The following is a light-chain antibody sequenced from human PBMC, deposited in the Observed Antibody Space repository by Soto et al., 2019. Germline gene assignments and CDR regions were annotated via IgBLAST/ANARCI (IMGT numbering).Light chain of an antibody. Sequence: SYELTQPPSVSVAPEQTARITCGGDNVGGKSVQWYQQKSGQAPVLVLYDARDRPSWIPERFSGSNSGNTATLIISSVEAGDEADFYCRVWDTITDQYIFGSGTKVTVL. CDR1: NVGGKS. CDR2: DAR. CDR3: RVWDTITDQYI. V-gene: IGLV3-21*02. J-gene: IGLJ1*01.